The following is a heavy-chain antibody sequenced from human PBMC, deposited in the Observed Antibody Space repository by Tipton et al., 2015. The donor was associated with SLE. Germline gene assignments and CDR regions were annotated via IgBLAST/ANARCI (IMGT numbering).Heavy chain of an antibody. Sequence: TLSLTCAVYGGSFSGYYWSWIRQPPGKGLEWIGDIIHTGSTNYNPSLKSRVTISIDSYKNQFFLKLSSVTTAYTAEYYCSRFRGTTVTRYFDLWGRGSLFTVSS. D-gene: IGHD4-11*01. CDR1: GGSFSGYY. J-gene: IGHJ2*01. CDR3: SRFRGTTVTRYFDL. V-gene: IGHV4-34*12. CDR2: IIHTGST.